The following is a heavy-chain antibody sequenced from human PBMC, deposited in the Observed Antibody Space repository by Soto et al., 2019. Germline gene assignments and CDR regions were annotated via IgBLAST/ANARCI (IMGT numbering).Heavy chain of an antibody. J-gene: IGHJ4*02. CDR2: IYYSGST. V-gene: IGHV4-39*01. Sequence: SETLSLTCTVSGGSISSSSYYWGWIRQPPGKGLEWIGSIYYSGSTYYNPSLKSRVTISIDTSKNQFSLKLSSVTAADTAVYYCARRTTMVRGVSRRGFDYWGQGTLVTVST. CDR3: ARRTTMVRGVSRRGFDY. D-gene: IGHD3-10*01. CDR1: GGSISSSSYY.